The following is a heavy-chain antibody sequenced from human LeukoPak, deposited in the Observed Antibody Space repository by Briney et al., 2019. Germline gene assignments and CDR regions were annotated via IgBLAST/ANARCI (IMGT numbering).Heavy chain of an antibody. D-gene: IGHD3-16*02. CDR3: ARDRGSITFGGVIVLFDY. V-gene: IGHV1-2*02. CDR1: GYTFTGYY. CDR2: INPNSGGT. J-gene: IGHJ4*02. Sequence: ASVKVSCKASGYTFTGYYMHWVRQAPGQGLEWMGWINPNSGGTNYAQKFQGRVTMTRDTSISTAYMELSRLRSDDTAVYYCARDRGSITFGGVIVLFDYWGQGTLVTVSS.